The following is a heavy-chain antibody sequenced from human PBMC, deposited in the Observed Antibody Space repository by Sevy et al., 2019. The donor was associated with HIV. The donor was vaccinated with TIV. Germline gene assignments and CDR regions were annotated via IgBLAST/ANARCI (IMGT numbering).Heavy chain of an antibody. V-gene: IGHV3-74*01. CDR2: INSDGSST. CDR1: GFTFSSYW. J-gene: IGHJ4*02. Sequence: GGSLRLSCAASGFTFSSYWMHWVRQAPGKGLVWVSRINSDGSSTSYADSVKGRFTISRDNAKNTLYLQMNSLRAEDTAVYYCARANLFVALDYRGQGTLVTVSS. D-gene: IGHD2-21*01. CDR3: ARANLFVALDY.